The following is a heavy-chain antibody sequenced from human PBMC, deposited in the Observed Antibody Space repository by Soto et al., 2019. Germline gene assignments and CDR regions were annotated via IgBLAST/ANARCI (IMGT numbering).Heavy chain of an antibody. CDR2: ISSSSSYI. CDR3: ARDQPGYSYGYGLGY. CDR1: GFTFSSYS. V-gene: IGHV3-21*01. J-gene: IGHJ4*02. D-gene: IGHD5-18*01. Sequence: EVPLVESGGGLVKPGGSLRLSCAASGFTFSSYSMNWVRQAPGKGLEWVSSISSSSSYIYYADSVKGRFTISRDNAKDSLYVQMNSLRAEDTAVYYCARDQPGYSYGYGLGYWGQGTLVTVSS.